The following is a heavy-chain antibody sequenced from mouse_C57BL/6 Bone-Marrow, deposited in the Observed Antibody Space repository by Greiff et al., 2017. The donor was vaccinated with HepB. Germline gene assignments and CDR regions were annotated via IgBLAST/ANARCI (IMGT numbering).Heavy chain of an antibody. V-gene: IGHV1-55*01. CDR2: IYPGSGST. J-gene: IGHJ1*03. Sequence: QVQLQQPGAELVKPGASVKMSCKASGYTFTSYWITWVKQRPGQGLEWIGDIYPGSGSTNYNEKFKSKATLTVDTSSSTAYMQLRSLTSEDSAVYYCAKNYYGSRREYFDVWGTGTTVTVSS. CDR1: GYTFTSYW. CDR3: AKNYYGSRREYFDV. D-gene: IGHD1-1*01.